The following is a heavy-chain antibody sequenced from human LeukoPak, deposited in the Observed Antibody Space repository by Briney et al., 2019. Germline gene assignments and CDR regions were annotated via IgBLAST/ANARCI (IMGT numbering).Heavy chain of an antibody. V-gene: IGHV3-23*01. J-gene: IGHJ4*02. CDR1: GFTFSSYA. CDR3: AKDATASPYFHWFDN. CDR2: ISSGDRT. Sequence: GGSLRLSCAASGFTFSSYAMNWVRQAPGKGLEWVAGISSGDRTFHAESVKGRFTISRDKSKDTLYLQMNSLRAEDAAVYYCAKDATASPYFHWFDNWGQGTQVIVPS. D-gene: IGHD3-9*01.